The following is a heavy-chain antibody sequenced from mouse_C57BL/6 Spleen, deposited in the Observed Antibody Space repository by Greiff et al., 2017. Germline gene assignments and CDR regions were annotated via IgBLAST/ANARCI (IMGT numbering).Heavy chain of an antibody. Sequence: QVQLQQPGAELVMPGASVKLSCKASGYTFTSYWMHWVKQRPGQGLEWIGEIDPSDSYTNYNQKLKGKSTLTVDKSTSTAYMQLSSLTSEDSAVYYCARLSYAMDYWGQGTSVTVSS. J-gene: IGHJ4*01. V-gene: IGHV1-69*01. D-gene: IGHD3-2*02. CDR3: ARLSYAMDY. CDR1: GYTFTSYW. CDR2: IDPSDSYT.